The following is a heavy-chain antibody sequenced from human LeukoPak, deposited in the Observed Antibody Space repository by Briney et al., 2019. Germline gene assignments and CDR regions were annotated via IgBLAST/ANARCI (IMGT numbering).Heavy chain of an antibody. CDR2: INHSGST. J-gene: IGHJ3*02. V-gene: IGHV4-39*07. Sequence: SETLSLTCTVSGGSFSISNYYWTWIRQPPGKGLEWIGEINHSGSTNYNPSLKSRVTLSVATSKNQFSLKMSSVTAEDTAVYYCARNNYGDYVDAFDIWGQGTMVTVSS. D-gene: IGHD4-17*01. CDR3: ARNNYGDYVDAFDI. CDR1: GGSFSISNYY.